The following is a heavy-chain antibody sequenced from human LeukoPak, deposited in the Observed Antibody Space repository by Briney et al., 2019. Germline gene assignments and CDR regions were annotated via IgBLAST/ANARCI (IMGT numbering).Heavy chain of an antibody. CDR3: ARVGGIRFCGYYFDY. CDR2: INHSGST. J-gene: IGHJ4*02. Sequence: SETLSLTCAVYGGSFSGYYWSWIRQPPGKGLEWIGEINHSGSTNYNPSLKSRVTISVDTSKNQFSLKLSSVTAADTAVYYCARVGGIRFCGYYFDYWGQGTLVTVSS. CDR1: GGSFSGYY. D-gene: IGHD3-3*01. V-gene: IGHV4-34*01.